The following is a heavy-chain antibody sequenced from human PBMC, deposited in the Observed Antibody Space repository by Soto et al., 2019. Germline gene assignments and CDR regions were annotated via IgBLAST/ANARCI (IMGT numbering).Heavy chain of an antibody. CDR3: AKVGVDTSMVLDY. D-gene: IGHD5-18*01. CDR1: GFTFSGYA. J-gene: IGHJ4*02. CDR2: TSGSGVNR. Sequence: EVQLLESGGGLVQPGGSLRLSCEASGFTFSGYAMTWVRQAPGKGLEWVSTTSGSGVNRYYADSVKGRFTISRDNSRNTLSLQMNSLRAEDTAVYFCAKVGVDTSMVLDYWGQGTLVTVSS. V-gene: IGHV3-23*01.